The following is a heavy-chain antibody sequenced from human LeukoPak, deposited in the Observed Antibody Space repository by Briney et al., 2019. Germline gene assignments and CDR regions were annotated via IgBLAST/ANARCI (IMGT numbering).Heavy chain of an antibody. D-gene: IGHD1-26*01. J-gene: IGHJ4*02. CDR1: GFTFSSYS. V-gene: IGHV3-21*01. CDR2: ISSSSSYI. Sequence: PGGSLRLSCAASGFTFSSYSMNWVRQAPGKGLVWVSSISSSSSYIYYADSVKGRFTISRDNAKNSLYLQMNSLRAEDTAVYYCARDPGIVGASYFDYWGQGTLVTVSS. CDR3: ARDPGIVGASYFDY.